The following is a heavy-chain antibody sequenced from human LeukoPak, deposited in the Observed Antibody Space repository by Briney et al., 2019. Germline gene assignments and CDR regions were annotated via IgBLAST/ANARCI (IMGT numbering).Heavy chain of an antibody. CDR1: GASVSNYY. CDR2: FSYSGST. D-gene: IGHD4-17*01. V-gene: IGHV4-59*02. J-gene: IGHJ3*02. Sequence: SETLSLTCTVSGASVSNYYWSWIRQPPGKGLEWIGYFSYSGSTNYNPSLKSRVTISVDTSKNQFSLKLSSVTAADTAVYYCANDYGDSGAFDIWGQGTMVTVSS. CDR3: ANDYGDSGAFDI.